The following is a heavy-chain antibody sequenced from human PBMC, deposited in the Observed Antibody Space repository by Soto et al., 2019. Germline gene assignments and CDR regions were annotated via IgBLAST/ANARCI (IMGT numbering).Heavy chain of an antibody. CDR3: ARVLGNSRIDY. Sequence: SETLSLTCTVSGGSISSGDYYWSWIRQPPGKGLEWIGYIYYSGSTYYNPSLKSRVTISVDTSKNQLFLKLSSVTAADTAVYYCARVLGNSRIDYWGQGTLVTVSS. J-gene: IGHJ4*02. D-gene: IGHD4-4*01. CDR2: IYYSGST. V-gene: IGHV4-30-4*01. CDR1: GGSISSGDYY.